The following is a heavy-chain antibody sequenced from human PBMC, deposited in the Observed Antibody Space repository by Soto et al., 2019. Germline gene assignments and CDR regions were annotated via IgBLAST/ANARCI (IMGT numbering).Heavy chain of an antibody. J-gene: IGHJ6*02. D-gene: IGHD3-10*01. CDR2: ISSSGSTI. V-gene: IGHV3-48*03. Sequence: GGSLRLSCAASGFTFSSYEMNWVRQAPGKGLEWVSYISSSGSTIYYADSVKGRFTISRDNAKNSLYLQMNSLRAEDTAVYYCARHGGSGSYYTPGWYYYYGMDVWGQGTTVTVSS. CDR3: ARHGGSGSYYTPGWYYYYGMDV. CDR1: GFTFSSYE.